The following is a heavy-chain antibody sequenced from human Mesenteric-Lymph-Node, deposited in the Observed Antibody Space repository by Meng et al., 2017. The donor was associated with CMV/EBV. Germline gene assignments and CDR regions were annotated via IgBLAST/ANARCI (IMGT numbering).Heavy chain of an antibody. D-gene: IGHD3-10*01. CDR2: INPSGGST. Sequence: SVKVSCKASGYTFTTYYMHWVRQAPGQGLEWMGIINPSGGSTRYAQKFQGRVTMTRDTSTSTVYMELSSLRSEDTAVYYCARDPSITGSGSYNWFDPWGQGTLVTVSS. V-gene: IGHV1-46*01. J-gene: IGHJ5*02. CDR3: ARDPSITGSGSYNWFDP. CDR1: GYTFTTYY.